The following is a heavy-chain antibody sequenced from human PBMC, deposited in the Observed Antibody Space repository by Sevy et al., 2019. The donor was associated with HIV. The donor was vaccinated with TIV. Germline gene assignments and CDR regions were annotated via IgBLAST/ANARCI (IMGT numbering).Heavy chain of an antibody. J-gene: IGHJ4*02. V-gene: IGHV3-23*01. CDR1: GCTFSNYA. D-gene: IGHD3-10*01. Sequence: GGSLRLSCAASGCTFSNYAMTWVRRAPGKGLEWVSSITDSGGSTYYADSVKGRFTISSYNSKNTLVLQMSSMRADDTAVYYCATVTGGEFLSFGEPPYYCDYWGQGTLVTVSS. CDR2: ITDSGGST. CDR3: ATVTGGEFLSFGEPPYYCDY.